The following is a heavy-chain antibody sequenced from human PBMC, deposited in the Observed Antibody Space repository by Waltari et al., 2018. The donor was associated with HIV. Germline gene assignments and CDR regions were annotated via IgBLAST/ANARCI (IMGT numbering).Heavy chain of an antibody. J-gene: IGHJ6*02. Sequence: QVQLVQSGAEVKKPGSSVKVSCKASGGTFSSYAISWVRQAPGQGLEWMGGIIPIFGTANYAQKFQGRVTITADESTSTAYMELSSLRSEDTAVYYCARGGFTIFGVVIQYYYYYYGMDAWGQGTTVTVSS. CDR2: IIPIFGTA. CDR1: GGTFSSYA. D-gene: IGHD3-3*01. CDR3: ARGGFTIFGVVIQYYYYYYGMDA. V-gene: IGHV1-69*01.